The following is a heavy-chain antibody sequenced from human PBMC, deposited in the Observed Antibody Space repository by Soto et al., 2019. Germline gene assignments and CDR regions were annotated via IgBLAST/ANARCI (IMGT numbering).Heavy chain of an antibody. Sequence: PGGSLRLSCAASGFTFSSYSMNWVRQAPGKGLEWVSSISSSSRYIYYEDSVKGRITISRDNAKNSLYLQMNSLRAEVAAVYYCARERTYGYYDSSGYPHGPAYWGQGTLVTVSS. D-gene: IGHD3-22*01. V-gene: IGHV3-21*01. CDR3: ARERTYGYYDSSGYPHGPAY. CDR1: GFTFSSYS. CDR2: ISSSSRYI. J-gene: IGHJ4*02.